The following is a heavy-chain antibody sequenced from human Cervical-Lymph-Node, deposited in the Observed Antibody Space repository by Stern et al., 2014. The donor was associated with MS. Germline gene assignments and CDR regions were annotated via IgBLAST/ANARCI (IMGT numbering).Heavy chain of an antibody. D-gene: IGHD4-17*01. CDR3: ARARVGDYARSPHLDS. V-gene: IGHV3-21*01. CDR1: GFTFSHYS. CDR2: IRNNSTHT. Sequence: VQLVQSGGGLVQPGESLRLSCDASGFTFSHYSINWVRQAPGQGLEWISSIRNNSTHTYYADSVEGRFTISRDSAKDSVSLHMVSLRAEDTAVYYCARARVGDYARSPHLDSWGQGTLVTVSS. J-gene: IGHJ4*02.